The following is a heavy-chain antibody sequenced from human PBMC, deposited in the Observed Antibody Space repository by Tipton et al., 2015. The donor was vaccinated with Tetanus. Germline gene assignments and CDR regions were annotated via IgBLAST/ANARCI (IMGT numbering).Heavy chain of an antibody. D-gene: IGHD3-9*01. J-gene: IGHJ4*02. CDR2: FYSSEST. CDR3: ARAATGTADFDS. Sequence: TLSLTCAVSGGSLSGDYWNWIRQPAGKGLEWIGRFYSSESTNYNPSLKSRVTMSVDTSKNQFSLRLTSVTAADTAVYYCARAATGTADFDSWGQGTLVTVSS. V-gene: IGHV4-4*07. CDR1: GGSLSGDY.